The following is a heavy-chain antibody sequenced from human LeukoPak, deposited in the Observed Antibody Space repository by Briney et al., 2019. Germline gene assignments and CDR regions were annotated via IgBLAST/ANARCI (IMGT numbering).Heavy chain of an antibody. CDR1: GFTFSSFS. J-gene: IGHJ6*02. D-gene: IGHD3-3*01. V-gene: IGHV3-7*01. Sequence: GGSLRLSCAASGFTFSSFSVNWVRQAPGKGLEWVANIKQDGSEKHYVDSVKGRFTISRDNAKNSLDLQMNSLRAEDTAVYYCARDLWIDYYGMDVWGQGTTVTVSS. CDR3: ARDLWIDYYGMDV. CDR2: IKQDGSEK.